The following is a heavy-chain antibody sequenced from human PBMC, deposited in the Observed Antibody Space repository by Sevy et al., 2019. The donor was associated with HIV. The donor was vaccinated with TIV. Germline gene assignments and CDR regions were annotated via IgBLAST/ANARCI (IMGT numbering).Heavy chain of an antibody. D-gene: IGHD3-22*01. CDR2: IWFDGRNQ. Sequence: GGSLRLSCAASGFTFSSYGMNWVRQAPGKGLEWVAVIWFDGRNQYYSESVKGRFTISRDNAKNKLYLQMNSLRAEDTAVYYCVRYLSGDYYDSSGYRFFDLWGRGTLVTVSS. CDR3: VRYLSGDYYDSSGYRFFDL. V-gene: IGHV3-33*01. CDR1: GFTFSSYG. J-gene: IGHJ2*01.